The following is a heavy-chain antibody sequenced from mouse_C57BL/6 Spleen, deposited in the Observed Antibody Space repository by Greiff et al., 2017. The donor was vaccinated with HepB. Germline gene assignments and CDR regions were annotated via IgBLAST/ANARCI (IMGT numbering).Heavy chain of an antibody. D-gene: IGHD2-2*01. V-gene: IGHV1-15*01. CDR1: GYTFTDYE. J-gene: IGHJ3*01. Sequence: QVQLQQSGAELVRPGASVTLSCKASGYTFTDYEMHWVKQTPVHGLEWIGAIDPETGGTAYNQKFKGKAILTADKSSSTAYMELRSLTSEDSAVYYCTGLRGRRAWFAYWGQGTLVTVSA. CDR3: TGLRGRRAWFAY. CDR2: IDPETGGT.